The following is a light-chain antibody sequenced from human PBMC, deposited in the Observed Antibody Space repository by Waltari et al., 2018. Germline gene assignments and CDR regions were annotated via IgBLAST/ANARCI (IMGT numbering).Light chain of an antibody. CDR3: AAWDDSLNGPNWV. Sequence: QSVLNQPPSASGTPGQRVTISCSGSSSNMGSNTVNWYQQLPGTAPKLLIYSHNQRPSGVPDRFSGSKSGTSASLAISGLQSEDEADYYCAAWDDSLNGPNWVFGGGTKLTVL. J-gene: IGLJ3*02. CDR1: SSNMGSNT. V-gene: IGLV1-44*01. CDR2: SHN.